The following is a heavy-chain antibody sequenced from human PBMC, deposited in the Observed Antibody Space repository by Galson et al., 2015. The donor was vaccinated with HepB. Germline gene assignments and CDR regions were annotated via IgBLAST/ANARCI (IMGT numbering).Heavy chain of an antibody. V-gene: IGHV3-23*01. CDR3: ARDSSSWYAGFY. J-gene: IGHJ4*02. Sequence: SLRLSCAASGFTFSSYAMSWVRQAPGKGLEWVSAISGSGGSTYYADSVKGRFTISRDNSKNTLYLQMNSLRAEDAAVYYCARDSSSWYAGFYWGQGTLVTVSS. D-gene: IGHD6-13*01. CDR2: ISGSGGST. CDR1: GFTFSSYA.